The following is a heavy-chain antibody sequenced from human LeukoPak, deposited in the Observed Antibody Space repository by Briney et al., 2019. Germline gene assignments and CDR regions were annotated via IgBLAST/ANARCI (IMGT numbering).Heavy chain of an antibody. CDR1: GGSISSYY. V-gene: IGHV4-59*01. J-gene: IGHJ4*02. CDR3: ARGYGDYWYGFDY. CDR2: IYYSGRT. D-gene: IGHD4-17*01. Sequence: SETLSLTCTVSGGSISSYYWSWIRQPPGKGLEWIGYIYYSGRTNYNPSLKSRVTISVDTSKNQFSLKLSSVTAADTAVYYCARGYGDYWYGFDYWGQGTLVTVSS.